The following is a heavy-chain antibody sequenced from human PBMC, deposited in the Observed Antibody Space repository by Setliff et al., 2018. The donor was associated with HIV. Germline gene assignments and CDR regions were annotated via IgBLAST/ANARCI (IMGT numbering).Heavy chain of an antibody. CDR3: ARDPYYYDSSGYNFDY. CDR2: INPNSGGT. J-gene: IGHJ4*02. D-gene: IGHD3-22*01. Sequence: ASVKVSCKASGYTFTGYYMHWVRQAPGQGLEWMGWINPNSGGTNYAQKFLGRVTMTSDTSISTAYMELSSLRSDDTAVYYCARDPYYYDSSGYNFDYWGQGTLVTVSS. V-gene: IGHV1-2*02. CDR1: GYTFTGYY.